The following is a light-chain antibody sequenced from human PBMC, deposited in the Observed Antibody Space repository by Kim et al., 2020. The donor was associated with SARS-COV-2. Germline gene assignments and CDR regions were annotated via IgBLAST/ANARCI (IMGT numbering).Light chain of an antibody. CDR1: QGIANF. J-gene: IGKJ2*01. V-gene: IGKV1-39*01. CDR3: QQSHRTPYT. CDR2: GAS. Sequence: SASVGDRVTFTGRASQGIANFLNWYQHKPGKAPKLLIYGASTLQGGVPSRFSGSGSGTDFTLTIRGLQPEDFATYYCQQSHRTPYTFGQGTKLEI.